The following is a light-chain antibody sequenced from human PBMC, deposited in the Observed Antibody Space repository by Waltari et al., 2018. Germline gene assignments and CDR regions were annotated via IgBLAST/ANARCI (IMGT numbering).Light chain of an antibody. CDR3: HSRDSSGDVV. Sequence: SSELTQDPAVSVALGQTVRITCQGDSLRTYYVSWFQQKPGQAPALVIYGKNNRPSGIPDRFSASTSGSTSSVTIIGAQAEDEADYYCHSRDSSGDVVIGGGTKLTVV. V-gene: IGLV3-19*01. CDR1: SLRTYY. CDR2: GKN. J-gene: IGLJ2*01.